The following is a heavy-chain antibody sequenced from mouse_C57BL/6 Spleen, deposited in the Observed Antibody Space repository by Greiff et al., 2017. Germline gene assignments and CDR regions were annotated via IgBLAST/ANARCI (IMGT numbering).Heavy chain of an antibody. CDR3: ARMGYDGYYWFAY. V-gene: IGHV1-55*01. CDR2: IYPGSGST. Sequence: QVQLQQPGAELVKPGASVTMSCKASGYTFTSYWITWVKQRPGQGLEWIGDIYPGSGSTNYNEKFKSKATLTVDTSSSTAYMQLSSLTSEDSAVYYCARMGYDGYYWFAYWGQGTLVTVSA. CDR1: GYTFTSYW. J-gene: IGHJ3*01. D-gene: IGHD2-3*01.